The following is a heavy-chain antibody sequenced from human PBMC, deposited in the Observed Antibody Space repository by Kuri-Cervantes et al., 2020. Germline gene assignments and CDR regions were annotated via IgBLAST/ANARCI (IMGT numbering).Heavy chain of an antibody. V-gene: IGHV1-18*01. CDR2: ISAYNGDT. Sequence: ASVKVSCKASGYTFTSYGISWVRQAPGQGLEWMGWISAYNGDTNYAQKLQGRVTMTTDTSTSTAYMELSRLRSDDTAVYYCAREADGSGSYTIYFDYWGQGTRGTGSS. CDR3: AREADGSGSYTIYFDY. CDR1: GYTFTSYG. D-gene: IGHD3-10*01. J-gene: IGHJ4*02.